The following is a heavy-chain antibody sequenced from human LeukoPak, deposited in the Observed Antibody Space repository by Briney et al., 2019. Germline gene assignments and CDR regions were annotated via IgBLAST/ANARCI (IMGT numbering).Heavy chain of an antibody. Sequence: ASVKVSCKASGYTFTSYDINWVRQATGQGLEWMGWMNPNSGNTGYAQKFQGRVTMTRNTSISTAYMELSSLRSKDTAVYYCARGSYSSRFYYGMDVWGQGTTVTVSS. CDR3: ARGSYSSRFYYGMDV. V-gene: IGHV1-8*01. CDR1: GYTFTSYD. D-gene: IGHD6-13*01. CDR2: MNPNSGNT. J-gene: IGHJ6*02.